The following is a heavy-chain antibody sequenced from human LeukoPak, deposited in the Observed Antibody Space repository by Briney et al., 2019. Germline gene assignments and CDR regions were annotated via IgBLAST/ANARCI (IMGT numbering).Heavy chain of an antibody. CDR2: ISSSSSYI. D-gene: IGHD6-13*01. CDR1: GFTFSSYG. V-gene: IGHV3-21*01. Sequence: GGSLRLSCAASGFTFSSYGMYWVRQAPGKGLEWVSSISSSSSYIYYADSVKGRFTISRDNAKNSLYLQMNSLRAEDTAVYYCARGGLYSSSPGYWGQGTLVTVSS. CDR3: ARGGLYSSSPGY. J-gene: IGHJ4*02.